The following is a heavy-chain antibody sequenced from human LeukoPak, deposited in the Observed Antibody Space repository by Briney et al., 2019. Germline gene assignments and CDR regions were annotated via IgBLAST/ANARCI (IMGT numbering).Heavy chain of an antibody. D-gene: IGHD1-1*01. CDR3: ARGPELERFDY. J-gene: IGHJ4*02. Sequence: SVTVTFQSSVCTFSNYAISRVRQAPAQGLEWMGGINPIFGTANYAQKFQGRVRITTDESTSTAYMELSSLRSEDTAVYYCARGPELERFDYWGQGTLVTVSS. V-gene: IGHV1-69*05. CDR1: VCTFSNYA. CDR2: INPIFGTA.